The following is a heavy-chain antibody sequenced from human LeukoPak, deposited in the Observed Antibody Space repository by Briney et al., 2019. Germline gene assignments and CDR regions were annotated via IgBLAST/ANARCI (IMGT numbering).Heavy chain of an antibody. V-gene: IGHV3-21*01. J-gene: IGHJ4*02. CDR1: GFTFSSYS. Sequence: PGGSLRLSCAASGFTFSSYSMNWVRQAPGKGLEWVSSISSSSSYIYYADSVKGRFTISRDNAKNSLYLQMNSLRPEDTPVYYCARANQLWSLGFGYWGQGTLVTVSS. CDR3: ARANQLWSLGFGY. CDR2: ISSSSSYI. D-gene: IGHD5-18*01.